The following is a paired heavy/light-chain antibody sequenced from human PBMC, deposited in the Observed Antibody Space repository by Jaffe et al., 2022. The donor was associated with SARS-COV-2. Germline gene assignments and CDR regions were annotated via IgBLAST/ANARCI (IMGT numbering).Light chain of an antibody. CDR2: VAS. CDR1: QSVSTN. J-gene: IGKJ4*01. CDR3: QQFSNWPLT. V-gene: IGKV3-15*01. Sequence: EIVMTQSPATLSVSPGERATLSCRASQSVSTNLAWYQQKPGQAPRLLIYVASTRATGIPARFSGSGSGTEFTLTISSVQSEDFALYYCQQFSNWPLTFGGGTKVEIK.
Heavy chain of an antibody. J-gene: IGHJ1*01. CDR3: ARARGGSSNLPQLKYFQP. Sequence: QVQLQQWGAGLLKPSETLSLTCAVSGDSFRGYFWSWIRQPPGKGLEWIGEINQSGSTNYNPSLKSRVTISLDTSKTQFSLKLTSVTAADTAVYYCARARGGSSNLPQLKYFQPWGQGTLVTVSS. CDR1: GDSFRGYF. V-gene: IGHV4-34*01. CDR2: INQSGST. D-gene: IGHD6-13*01.